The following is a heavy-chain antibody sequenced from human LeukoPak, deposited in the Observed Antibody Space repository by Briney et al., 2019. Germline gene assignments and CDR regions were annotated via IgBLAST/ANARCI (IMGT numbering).Heavy chain of an antibody. CDR2: IYNSGST. CDR3: ARQGNTAYCSGGSCYPYVSSFDY. CDR1: GGSFSGYY. J-gene: IGHJ4*02. Sequence: SETLSLTCAVYGGSFSGYYWSWIRQPPGKGLEWIGYIYNSGSTNYNPSLKSRVTISVDTSKNQFSLKLSSVTAADTAVYYCARQGNTAYCSGGSCYPYVSSFDYWGQGTLVTVSS. D-gene: IGHD2-15*01. V-gene: IGHV4-59*08.